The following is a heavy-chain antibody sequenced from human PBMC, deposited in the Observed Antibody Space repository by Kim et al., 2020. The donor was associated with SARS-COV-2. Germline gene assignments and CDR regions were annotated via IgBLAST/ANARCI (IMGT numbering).Heavy chain of an antibody. Sequence: PSLNSCVTMSVDTSKNQFSLKLSSVTAADTAVYYCARLPFGVAQSSFLDYWGQGTLLTVSS. CDR3: ARLPFGVAQSSFLDY. D-gene: IGHD3-3*01. V-gene: IGHV4-39*01. J-gene: IGHJ4*02.